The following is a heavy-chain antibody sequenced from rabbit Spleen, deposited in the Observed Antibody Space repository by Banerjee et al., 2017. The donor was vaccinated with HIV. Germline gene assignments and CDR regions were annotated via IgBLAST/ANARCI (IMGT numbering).Heavy chain of an antibody. CDR1: GVSFSSSSY. V-gene: IGHV1S45*01. Sequence: QEQLEESGGGLVQPEGSLTLTCTASGVSFSSSSYMCWVRQAPGKGLEWIACIEADGSGFTYFATWAKGRFTCSKTSSTTVTLQMTSLTAADTATYFCARDLAGVIGWNFGWWGQGTLVTVS. J-gene: IGHJ3*01. CDR2: IEADGSGFT. D-gene: IGHD4-1*01. CDR3: ARDLAGVIGWNFGW.